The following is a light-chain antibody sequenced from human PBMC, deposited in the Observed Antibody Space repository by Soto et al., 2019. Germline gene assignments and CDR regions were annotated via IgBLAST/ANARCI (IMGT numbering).Light chain of an antibody. CDR1: SSNIGAGYD. V-gene: IGLV1-40*01. CDR3: CSYAGAYIYV. CDR2: GNS. Sequence: QSVLTQPPSVSEAPGQRDTISCTGSSSNIGAGYDVHWYRQLPEPAPTLLLYGNSNRPSGAPDRFSGSKSGTSAYLAITGLEAEDEADYYCCSYAGAYIYVFGTGTKVTVL. J-gene: IGLJ1*01.